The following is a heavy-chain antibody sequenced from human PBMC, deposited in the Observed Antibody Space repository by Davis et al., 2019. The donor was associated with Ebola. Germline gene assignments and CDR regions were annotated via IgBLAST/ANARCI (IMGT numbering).Heavy chain of an antibody. CDR2: ISSSSSTI. CDR1: GFTFSSYS. CDR3: ARDAYDYIWGSYRQYFDY. D-gene: IGHD3-16*02. V-gene: IGHV3-48*01. Sequence: GESQKISCAASGFTFSSYSMNWVRQAPGKGLEWVSYISSSSSTIYYADSVKGRFTISRDNAKNSLYLQMNSLRGEDTAVYYCARDAYDYIWGSYRQYFDYWGQGTLVTVSS. J-gene: IGHJ4*02.